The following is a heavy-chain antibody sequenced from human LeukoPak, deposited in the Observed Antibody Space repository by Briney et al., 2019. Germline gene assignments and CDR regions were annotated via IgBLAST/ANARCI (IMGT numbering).Heavy chain of an antibody. D-gene: IGHD3-10*01. CDR2: IYYSGNT. Sequence: SETLSLTCTVSEGSISSSTYYWVWIRQPPGKGLEWIGSIYYSGNTYYNPSLKSRVTISVDTSKNQFSLKLSSVTAADTAVYYCARPFSSGSYAFDYWGQGTLVTVSS. J-gene: IGHJ4*02. CDR3: ARPFSSGSYAFDY. CDR1: EGSISSSTYY. V-gene: IGHV4-39*01.